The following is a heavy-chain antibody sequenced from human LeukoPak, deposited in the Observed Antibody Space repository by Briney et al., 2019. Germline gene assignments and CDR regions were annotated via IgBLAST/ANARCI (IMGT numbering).Heavy chain of an antibody. V-gene: IGHV4-39*01. Sequence: PSGTLSLTCTVSGGSISSSSYYWGWIRQPPGKGLEWIGSIYYSGSTYYNPSLKSRVTISVDTSKNQFSLKLSSVTAADTAVYYCARGVYGDYPAPGFDYWGQGTLVTVSS. D-gene: IGHD4-17*01. CDR2: IYYSGST. CDR3: ARGVYGDYPAPGFDY. J-gene: IGHJ4*02. CDR1: GGSISSSSYY.